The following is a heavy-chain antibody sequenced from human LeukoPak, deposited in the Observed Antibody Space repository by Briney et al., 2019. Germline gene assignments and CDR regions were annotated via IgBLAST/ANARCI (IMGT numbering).Heavy chain of an antibody. V-gene: IGHV4-38-2*02. D-gene: IGHD3-10*01. CDR1: GYSISSGYY. Sequence: SETLSLTCTVSGYSISSGYYWGWIRQPPGKGLEWIGSIYHSGSTYYNPSLKSRVTISVDTSKNQFSLKLSSVTAADTAVYYCARDPGPTYGSGSYYNFPDYWGQGTLVTVSS. CDR3: ARDPGPTYGSGSYYNFPDY. J-gene: IGHJ4*02. CDR2: IYHSGST.